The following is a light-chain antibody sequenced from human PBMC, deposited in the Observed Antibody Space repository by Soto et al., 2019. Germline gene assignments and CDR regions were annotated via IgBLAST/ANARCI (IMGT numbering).Light chain of an antibody. V-gene: IGKV1D-12*01. CDR3: QQDNSFPIT. CDR2: EAS. CDR1: QGITNR. J-gene: IGKJ5*01. Sequence: DIQMTQSPSSVSASVGDRVTITCRASQGITNRLAWYQQKPGKAPKLLIYEASSLKSGVPSRISGSGSGTDFTLTISSLQPEDFATYYCQQDNSFPITFGQGTRLEIK.